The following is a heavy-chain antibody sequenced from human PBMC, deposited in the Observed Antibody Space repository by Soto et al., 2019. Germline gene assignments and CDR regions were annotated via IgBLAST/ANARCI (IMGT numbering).Heavy chain of an antibody. CDR3: AKVGLATAVAGPFDY. J-gene: IGHJ4*02. CDR1: GFTFSSYA. CDR2: ISYDGSNK. D-gene: IGHD6-19*01. V-gene: IGHV3-30*04. Sequence: PGGSLRLSCAASGFTFSSYAMHWVRQAPGKGLEWVAVISYDGSNKYYADSVKGRFTISRDNSKNTLYLQMNSLRAEDTAVYYCAKVGLATAVAGPFDYWGQGTLVTVSS.